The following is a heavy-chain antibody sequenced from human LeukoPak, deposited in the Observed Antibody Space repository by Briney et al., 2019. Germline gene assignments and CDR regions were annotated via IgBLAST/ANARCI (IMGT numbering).Heavy chain of an antibody. D-gene: IGHD6-6*01. Sequence: ASVKVSCKASGYTFASCDINWVRQATGQGLEWMGWMNPNSGNTGYAQKFQGRVTMTRNTSISTAYMELSSLRSEDTAVYYCAREKQLVPYYYYYGMDVWGQGTTVTVSS. CDR3: AREKQLVPYYYYYGMDV. CDR1: GYTFASCD. V-gene: IGHV1-8*01. CDR2: MNPNSGNT. J-gene: IGHJ6*02.